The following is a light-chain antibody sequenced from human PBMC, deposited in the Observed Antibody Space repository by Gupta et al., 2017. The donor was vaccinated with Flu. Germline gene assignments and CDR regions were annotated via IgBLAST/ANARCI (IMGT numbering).Light chain of an antibody. CDR3: QQDYSSPLT. Sequence: DIVMTQSPDSLAVSLGESATINCKSSQSVLYSSYNQNYLAWYQQKPGQPPKLLIYWASTRESGVPDRFSGGGSGTDFTLTISSLQAEDVAVYYCQQDYSSPLTFGRGTKVEIK. J-gene: IGKJ4*01. CDR2: WAS. V-gene: IGKV4-1*01. CDR1: QSVLYSSYNQNY.